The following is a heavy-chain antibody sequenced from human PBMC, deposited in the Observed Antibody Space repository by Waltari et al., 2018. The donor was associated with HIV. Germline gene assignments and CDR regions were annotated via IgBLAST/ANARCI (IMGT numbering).Heavy chain of an antibody. D-gene: IGHD4-4*01. J-gene: IGHJ4*02. V-gene: IGHV3-74*01. CDR1: GFTLSSYW. CDR3: ATFPINDHSNRRLGY. CDR2: INSDGSST. Sequence: EVQLVESGGGLVQPGGSLRLSCAASGFTLSSYWMHWVRQAPGKGLVWVSRINSDGSSTTYADSVKGRFTISRDNAKNTLYLQMNSLRDEDTAVYYCATFPINDHSNRRLGYWGQGTLVTVSS.